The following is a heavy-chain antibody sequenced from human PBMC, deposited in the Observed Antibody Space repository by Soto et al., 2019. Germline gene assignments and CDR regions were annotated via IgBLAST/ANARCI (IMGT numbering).Heavy chain of an antibody. J-gene: IGHJ4*02. Sequence: SVKVCCTASGGTFSSYAISLVRQAPGQGLEWMGGIIPIFGTANYAQKFQGRVTITADESTSTAYMELSSLRSEDTAVYYCARPHYHSSGYYYASPFDYWGQGTLVTVSS. CDR3: ARPHYHSSGYYYASPFDY. CDR2: IIPIFGTA. V-gene: IGHV1-69*13. D-gene: IGHD3-22*01. CDR1: GGTFSSYA.